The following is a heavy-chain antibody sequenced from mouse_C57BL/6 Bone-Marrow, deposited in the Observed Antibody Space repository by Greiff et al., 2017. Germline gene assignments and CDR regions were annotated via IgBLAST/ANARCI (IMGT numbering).Heavy chain of an antibody. CDR3: ARGGWDYYFDY. Sequence: EVKVVESGGGLVQPGGSLKLSCAASGFTFSDYYMYWVRQTPEKRLEWVAYISTGGGSTYYPDTVKGRFTISSDNTKNTLYLQMSRLKSEDTAMYYCARGGWDYYFDYWGQGTTLTVSS. D-gene: IGHD4-1*01. J-gene: IGHJ2*01. V-gene: IGHV5-12*01. CDR1: GFTFSDYY. CDR2: ISTGGGST.